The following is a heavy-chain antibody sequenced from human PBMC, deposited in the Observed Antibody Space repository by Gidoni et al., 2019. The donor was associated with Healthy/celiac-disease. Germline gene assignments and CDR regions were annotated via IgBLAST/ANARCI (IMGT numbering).Heavy chain of an antibody. Sequence: QVQLQQWDAGLLKPPETLSLTCAVYGGSFSGYDWSWIRQPPGKGLEWIGEINHSGSTNYNPALKSRVTISVDTSKNQFSLKLSAVTAADTAVYYCARALADQLFDYWGQGTLVTVSS. CDR2: INHSGST. D-gene: IGHD1-1*01. V-gene: IGHV4-34*01. CDR3: ARALADQLFDY. CDR1: GGSFSGYD. J-gene: IGHJ4*02.